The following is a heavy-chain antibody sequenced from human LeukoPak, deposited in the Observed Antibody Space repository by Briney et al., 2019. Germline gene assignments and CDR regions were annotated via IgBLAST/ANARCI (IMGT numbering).Heavy chain of an antibody. Sequence: SETLSLTCTVSGGSISSGNYYWSWIRRPPGKGLEWIGYIYFNGNTYYNPSLTSRVTMSVDTSTNQFSLKLSSVTAADTAVYYCARDRELGYWGQGTLVTVSS. J-gene: IGHJ4*02. V-gene: IGHV4-30-4*01. CDR2: IYFNGNT. D-gene: IGHD3-10*01. CDR1: GGSISSGNYY. CDR3: ARDRELGY.